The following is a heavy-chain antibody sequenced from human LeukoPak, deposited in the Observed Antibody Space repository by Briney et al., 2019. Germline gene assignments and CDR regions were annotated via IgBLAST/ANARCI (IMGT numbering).Heavy chain of an antibody. V-gene: IGHV1-69*13. CDR2: IIPIFGTA. Sequence: GASVKVSCKASGGTFSSYAISWVRQAPGQGLEWVGGIIPIFGTANYAQKFQGRVTITADESTSTAYMELSSLRSEDTAVYYCARGYCSGGSCYSRVSHFDYWGQGTLVTVSS. CDR3: ARGYCSGGSCYSRVSHFDY. CDR1: GGTFSSYA. D-gene: IGHD2-15*01. J-gene: IGHJ4*02.